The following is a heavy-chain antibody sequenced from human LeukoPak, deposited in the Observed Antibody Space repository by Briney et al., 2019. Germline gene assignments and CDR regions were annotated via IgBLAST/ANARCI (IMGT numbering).Heavy chain of an antibody. CDR2: IYYSGST. J-gene: IGHJ4*02. CDR1: GGSVSSGSYY. Sequence: SETLSLTCTVSGGSVSSGSYYWSWIRQPPGKGLEWIGYIYYSGSTNYNPSLKSRVTISVDTSKNQFSLKLSTVTAAGTAVYYCARDLLVGATPNWGQGTLVTVSS. CDR3: ARDLLVGATPN. D-gene: IGHD1-26*01. V-gene: IGHV4-61*01.